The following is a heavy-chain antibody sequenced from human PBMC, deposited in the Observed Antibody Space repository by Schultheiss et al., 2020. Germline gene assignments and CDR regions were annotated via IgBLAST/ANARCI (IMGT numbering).Heavy chain of an antibody. V-gene: IGHV3-23*01. CDR3: ARDRRPGIARSFDY. CDR1: GFTFSSYA. D-gene: IGHD6-13*01. J-gene: IGHJ4*02. Sequence: GGSLRLSCAASGFTFSSYAMHWVRQAPGKGLEWVSAISGSGGSTYYADSVKGRFTISRDNSKNTLYLQMNSLRAEDTAVYYCARDRRPGIARSFDYWGQGTLVTVSS. CDR2: ISGSGGST.